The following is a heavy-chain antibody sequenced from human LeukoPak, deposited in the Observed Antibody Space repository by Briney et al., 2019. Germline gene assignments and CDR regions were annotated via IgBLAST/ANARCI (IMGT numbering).Heavy chain of an antibody. CDR2: INSDGIST. Sequence: GGSLRLSCAASAFTFSSYWMHRVRQAPGKGLVWVSRINSDGISTSYADSVKGRFTISRDNAKNTLFLQMSSLRADDTAVYYCAKGGATVIDYWGQGTLVTVSP. CDR3: AKGGATVIDY. CDR1: AFTFSSYW. V-gene: IGHV3-74*01. J-gene: IGHJ4*02. D-gene: IGHD4-17*01.